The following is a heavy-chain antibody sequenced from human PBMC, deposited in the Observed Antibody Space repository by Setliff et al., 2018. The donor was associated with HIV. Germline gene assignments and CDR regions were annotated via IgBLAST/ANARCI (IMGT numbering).Heavy chain of an antibody. CDR1: SGSIHSGSYY. J-gene: IGHJ4*02. V-gene: IGHV4-61*02. Sequence: PSETLSLTCIVSSGSIHSGSYYWSWIRQPVGKGLEWIGRIYTSGSTDYNPSLKSRVTFSVDTSKNQFALKLTSVTAADTAVYYCARAFYGISAGYYYFDVWGQGALVTVSS. D-gene: IGHD3-9*01. CDR2: IYTSGST. CDR3: ARAFYGISAGYYYFDV.